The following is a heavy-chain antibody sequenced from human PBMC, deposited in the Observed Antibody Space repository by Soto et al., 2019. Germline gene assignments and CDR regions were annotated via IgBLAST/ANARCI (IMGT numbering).Heavy chain of an antibody. CDR3: AREPATYYYDSSGSDY. J-gene: IGHJ4*02. D-gene: IGHD3-22*01. Sequence: GASVKVSCKASGYTFTSYYMHWVRQAPGQGLEWMGIINPSGGSTSYAQKFQGRVTMTRDTSTSTVYMELSSLRSEDTAVYYCAREPATYYYDSSGSDYWGQGTLVTSPQ. V-gene: IGHV1-46*01. CDR2: INPSGGST. CDR1: GYTFTSYY.